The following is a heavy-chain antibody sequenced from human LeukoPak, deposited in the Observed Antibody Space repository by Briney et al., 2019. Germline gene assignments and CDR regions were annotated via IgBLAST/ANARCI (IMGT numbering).Heavy chain of an antibody. Sequence: GGSLRLSCAASGFTFSSYSMNWVRQAPGKGLEWVSYISSNGRTINYADSVKGRFTISRDNAKNSLYLQMNSLRAEDTAVYYCARGGAARPDYWGQGTPVTVSS. D-gene: IGHD6-6*01. CDR2: ISSNGRTI. CDR3: ARGGAARPDY. V-gene: IGHV3-48*01. J-gene: IGHJ4*02. CDR1: GFTFSSYS.